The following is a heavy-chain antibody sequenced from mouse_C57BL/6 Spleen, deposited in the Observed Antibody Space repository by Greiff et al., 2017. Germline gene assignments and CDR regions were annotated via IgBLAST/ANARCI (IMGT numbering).Heavy chain of an antibody. CDR2: IDPETGGT. J-gene: IGHJ1*03. CDR1: GYTFTDYE. V-gene: IGHV1-15*01. CDR3: TRRGTWDDWYFDV. D-gene: IGHD4-1*01. Sequence: QVQLKQSGAELVRPGASVTLSCKASGYTFTDYEMHWVKQTPVHGLEWIGAIDPETGGTAYNQKFKGKAILTADKSSSTAYMELRSLTSDDSAVYYCTRRGTWDDWYFDVWGTGTTVTVSS.